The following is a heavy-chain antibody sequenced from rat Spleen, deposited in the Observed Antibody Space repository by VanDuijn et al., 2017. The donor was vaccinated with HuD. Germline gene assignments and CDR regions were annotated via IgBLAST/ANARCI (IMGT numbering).Heavy chain of an antibody. Sequence: EVQLVETGGGLVQPGGSLKLSCAVSGFTFSDYYMAWVRQAPKKGLEWVASISYEGSGTYYGDSVKGRFTISRDNAKSTLYLQMDSLRSEDTATYYCARLTTVATGDYWGQGVMVTVSS. CDR2: ISYEGSGT. CDR1: GFTFSDYY. V-gene: IGHV5-22*01. CDR3: ARLTTVATGDY. J-gene: IGHJ2*01. D-gene: IGHD1-8*01.